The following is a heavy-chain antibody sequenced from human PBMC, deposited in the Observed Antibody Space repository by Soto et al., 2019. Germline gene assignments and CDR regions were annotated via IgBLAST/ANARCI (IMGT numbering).Heavy chain of an antibody. CDR1: GFTVSSNY. CDR2: IYSGGST. CDR3: ARDRVESGYPEYFQH. Sequence: EVQLVESGGGLIQPGGSLRLSCAASGFTVSSNYMSWVRQAPGKGLEWVSVIYSGGSTYYADSVKGRFTISRDNSQNTLYLQMNSLRAEDTAVYYCARDRVESGYPEYFQHWCQGTLVTVSS. D-gene: IGHD3-22*01. J-gene: IGHJ1*01. V-gene: IGHV3-53*01.